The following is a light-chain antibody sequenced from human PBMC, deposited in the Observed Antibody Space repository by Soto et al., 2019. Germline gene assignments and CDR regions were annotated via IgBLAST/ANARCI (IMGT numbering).Light chain of an antibody. CDR2: GAS. J-gene: IGKJ4*01. V-gene: IGKV3-20*01. Sequence: EIVLTQSPGTLSLSPGERATLYCRASQSVSSNYLAWYQQKPGQAPRLLMYGASSRATGIPDRFSGSGSGTDFTLTISRLEPEDFAVYYCQQYGSSPRNFGGGTKVEIK. CDR1: QSVSSNY. CDR3: QQYGSSPRN.